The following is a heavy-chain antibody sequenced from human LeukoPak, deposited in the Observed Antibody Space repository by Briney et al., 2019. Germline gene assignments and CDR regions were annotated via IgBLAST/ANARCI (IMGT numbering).Heavy chain of an antibody. V-gene: IGHV3-48*03. CDR1: GFTFSSYE. D-gene: IGHD3-3*01. Sequence: GGSLRLSCAASGFTFSSYEMNWVRQAPGKGLEWVSYISSSGSTIYYADSVKGRFTISRDNAKNSLYLQMNSLRAEDTAVYYCARGVRFLESFGMDVWGKGTTVTVSS. J-gene: IGHJ6*03. CDR3: ARGVRFLESFGMDV. CDR2: ISSSGSTI.